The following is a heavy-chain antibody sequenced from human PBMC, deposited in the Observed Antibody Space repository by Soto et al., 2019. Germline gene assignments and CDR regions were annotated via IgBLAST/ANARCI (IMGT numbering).Heavy chain of an antibody. V-gene: IGHV3-30*18. J-gene: IGHJ4*02. CDR1: GFTFTNYG. CDR3: AKDWDYRGDLDY. D-gene: IGHD3-10*01. Sequence: QVQLVESGGGVVQPGTSLRLSCAASGFTFTNYGMHWVRQARGKGLEWVATISNDGSKKYNADSVKGRFTISRDNSTNMLYLQMNSLRPEDTAVYYCAKDWDYRGDLDYWGQGTLVTVSS. CDR2: ISNDGSKK.